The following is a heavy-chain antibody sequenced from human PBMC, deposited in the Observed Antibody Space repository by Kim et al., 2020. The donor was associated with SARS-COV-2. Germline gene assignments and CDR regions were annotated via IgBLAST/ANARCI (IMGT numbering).Heavy chain of an antibody. CDR3: AKMATSTVAFDI. J-gene: IGHJ3*02. D-gene: IGHD5-12*01. V-gene: IGHV4-59*01. Sequence: NYTPSLKSRVTISVDTSKNQFSLKLSSVTAADTAVYYCAKMATSTVAFDIWGQGTMVTVSS.